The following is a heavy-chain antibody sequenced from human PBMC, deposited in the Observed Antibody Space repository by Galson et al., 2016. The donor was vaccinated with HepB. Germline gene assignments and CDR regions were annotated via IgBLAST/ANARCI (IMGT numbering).Heavy chain of an antibody. Sequence: SLRLSCAASGFTFSSKAMHWVRQAPGKGLEWVAKISYDGSNNYYADSVKGRFTISRDNSKNTLYLQLNSLRTEDTALYYCARDGAPSYGDYPDYWGQGTLVTVSS. CDR2: ISYDGSNN. CDR1: GFTFSSKA. J-gene: IGHJ4*02. V-gene: IGHV3-30*04. D-gene: IGHD4-17*01. CDR3: ARDGAPSYGDYPDY.